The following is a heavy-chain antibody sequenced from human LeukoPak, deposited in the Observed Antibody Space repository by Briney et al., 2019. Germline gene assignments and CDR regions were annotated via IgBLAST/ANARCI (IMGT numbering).Heavy chain of an antibody. CDR3: ARDRDYYYGMDV. CDR1: GFTFSSYS. CDR2: ISSSSSYI. J-gene: IGHJ6*02. V-gene: IGHV3-21*01. Sequence: GGSLRLSCTASGFTFSSYSMNWVRQAPGKGLEWVSSISSSSSYIYYADSVKGRFTISRDNAKNSLYLQMNSLRAEDTAVYYCARDRDYYYGMDVWGQGTTVTVSS.